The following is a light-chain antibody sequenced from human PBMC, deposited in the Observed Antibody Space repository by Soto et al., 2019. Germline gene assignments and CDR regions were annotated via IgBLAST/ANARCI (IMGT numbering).Light chain of an antibody. CDR2: KAS. CDR1: QSISSW. CDR3: QQYNSYPRT. J-gene: IGKJ1*01. Sequence: IQMTKSPSTLSASVGDRVTITGRASQSISSWLAGYQQKPGKAPKLLIYKASIFESGVPSRVSGCGSGTEFTLTISRLQLDDFATYYFQQYNSYPRTFGQGTKVEIK. V-gene: IGKV1-5*03.